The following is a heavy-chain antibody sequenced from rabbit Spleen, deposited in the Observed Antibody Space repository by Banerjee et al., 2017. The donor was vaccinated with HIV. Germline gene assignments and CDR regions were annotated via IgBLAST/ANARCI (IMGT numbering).Heavy chain of an antibody. CDR1: GVSFSISSY. J-gene: IGHJ6*01. CDR3: ARDTASSFSSYGMDL. D-gene: IGHD8-1*01. V-gene: IGHV1S40*01. CDR2: IDAGSSGFT. Sequence: QSLEESGGDLVKPGASLTLTCTASGVSFSISSYICWVRQAPGKGLEWIACIDAGSSGFTYFATWAKGRFTISKTSSTTVTLEMTRLTAADTATYFCARDTASSFSSYGMDLWGQGTLVTVS.